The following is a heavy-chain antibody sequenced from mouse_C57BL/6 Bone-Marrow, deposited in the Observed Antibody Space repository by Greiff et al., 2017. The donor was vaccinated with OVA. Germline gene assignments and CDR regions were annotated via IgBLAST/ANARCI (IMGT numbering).Heavy chain of an antibody. CDR1: GYTFTSYW. Sequence: QVQLKQPGAELVMPGASVKLSCKASGYTFTSYWMHWVKQRPGQGLEWIGEIDPSDSYNNYNQKFKGKSTLTVDKSSSTAYMQLSSLTSEDSAVYYCARWTTVVANWGQGTTLTVSS. V-gene: IGHV1-69*01. D-gene: IGHD1-1*01. CDR3: ARWTTVVAN. CDR2: IDPSDSYN. J-gene: IGHJ2*01.